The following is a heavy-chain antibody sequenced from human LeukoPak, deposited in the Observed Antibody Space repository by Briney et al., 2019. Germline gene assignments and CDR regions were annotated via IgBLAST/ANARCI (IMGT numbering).Heavy chain of an antibody. V-gene: IGHV3-20*04. J-gene: IGHJ4*02. Sequence: GGSLRLSCAASGFTFDDYGMSWVRQAPGKGLDWVSGINWNGGATGYADSVKGRFTISRDNAKNSLFLQMNSLRAEDTALYYCATRSRGYSYGGFDYWGQGTLVTVSS. D-gene: IGHD5-18*01. CDR3: ATRSRGYSYGGFDY. CDR1: GFTFDDYG. CDR2: INWNGGAT.